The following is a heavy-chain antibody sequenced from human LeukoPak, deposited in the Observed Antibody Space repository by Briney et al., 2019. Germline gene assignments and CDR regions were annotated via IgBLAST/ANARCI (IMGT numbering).Heavy chain of an antibody. CDR3: ARAPGGTGDSDAFDI. Sequence: GGSLRLSCAASGFTFSNYGMHWVRQAPGKGLEWVAVIWYDGGNQYYADSVKGRFTISRDNSKNTLYLQMNSLRAEDTAVYYCARAPGGTGDSDAFDIWGQGTMVTVSS. V-gene: IGHV3-33*01. D-gene: IGHD7-27*01. CDR2: IWYDGGNQ. J-gene: IGHJ3*02. CDR1: GFTFSNYG.